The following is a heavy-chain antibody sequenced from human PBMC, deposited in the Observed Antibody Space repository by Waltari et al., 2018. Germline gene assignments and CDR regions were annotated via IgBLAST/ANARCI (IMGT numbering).Heavy chain of an antibody. Sequence: QVQLVQSGAEVKKPGSSVKVSCKASGGTFSSYAISWVRQAPGQGLEWMGGIIPSFGTANDAQKFQGRVTITADESTSKAYMELSSLRSEDTAVYYCARNKVVATYDAFDIWGQGTMVTVSS. CDR2: IIPSFGTA. J-gene: IGHJ3*02. CDR3: ARNKVVATYDAFDI. CDR1: GGTFSSYA. V-gene: IGHV1-69*13. D-gene: IGHD5-12*01.